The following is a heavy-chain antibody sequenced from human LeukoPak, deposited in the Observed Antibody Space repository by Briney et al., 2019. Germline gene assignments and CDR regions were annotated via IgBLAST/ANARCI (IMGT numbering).Heavy chain of an antibody. CDR2: IYYSGST. J-gene: IGHJ6*02. Sequence: PSETLSLTCTISGASISSISYYWGWIRQPPGKGLEWIGSIYYSGSTYYNPSLKSRVTISVDTSKNQFSLKLSSVTAADTAVYYCARQSRVYGMDVWGQGTTVTVSS. CDR1: GASISSISYY. CDR3: ARQSRVYGMDV. V-gene: IGHV4-39*01.